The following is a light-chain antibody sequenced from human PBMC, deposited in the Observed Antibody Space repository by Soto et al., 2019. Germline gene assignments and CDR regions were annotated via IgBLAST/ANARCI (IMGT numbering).Light chain of an antibody. V-gene: IGLV2-8*01. CDR1: SSDVGGYNY. CDR3: SSYAGSNNFV. Sequence: QSVLTQPPSVSGSPGQSVTISCTGTSSDVGGYNYVSWYQRHPGKAPKLMIYEVSKRPSGVPDRFSGSKSGNTASLTVSGLQAEDEADYYCSSYAGSNNFVFGTGTKVTVL. J-gene: IGLJ1*01. CDR2: EVS.